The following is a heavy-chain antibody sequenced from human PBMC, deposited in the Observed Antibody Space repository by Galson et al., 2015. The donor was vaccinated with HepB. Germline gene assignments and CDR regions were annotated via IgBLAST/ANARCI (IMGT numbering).Heavy chain of an antibody. V-gene: IGHV4-4*02. D-gene: IGHD2-21*01. Sequence: ETLSLTCAVTGDSITSSHWWSWVRQPPGKGLEWIGEIFHTGIINYNPSLKGRGTVPVDTAKNQFSLKLKSVTAADTAVYYCARGLRDYNVGRDYLDLWGQGTLVSVSS. CDR1: GDSITSSHW. J-gene: IGHJ4*02. CDR3: ARGLRDYNVGRDYLDL. CDR2: IFHTGII.